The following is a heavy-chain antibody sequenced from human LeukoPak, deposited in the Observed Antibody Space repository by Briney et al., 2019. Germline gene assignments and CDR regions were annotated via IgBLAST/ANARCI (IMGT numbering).Heavy chain of an antibody. Sequence: GGSLRLSCAASGFTFSSYAMHWVRQAPGRGLEWVAVISYDGSNKYHADSVKGRFSISRDNSKSTLYMQMNSLRAEDAAVYYCARDRYGDYSGMDVWGQGTTVTVSS. CDR1: GFTFSSYA. CDR2: ISYDGSNK. V-gene: IGHV3-30-3*01. D-gene: IGHD4-17*01. CDR3: ARDRYGDYSGMDV. J-gene: IGHJ6*02.